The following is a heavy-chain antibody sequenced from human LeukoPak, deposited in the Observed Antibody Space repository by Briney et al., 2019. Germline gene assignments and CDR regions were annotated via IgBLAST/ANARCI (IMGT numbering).Heavy chain of an antibody. CDR3: ARDHLSGGSCPGY. CDR2: ISAYNGNT. D-gene: IGHD2-15*01. CDR1: GYSFTSYG. V-gene: IGHV1-18*01. Sequence: GESLKISCKGSGYSFTSYGISWVRQAPGQGLEWMGWISAYNGNTNYAQKLQGRVTMTTDTSTSTAYMELRSLRSDDTAVYYCARDHLSGGSCPGYWGQGTLVTVSS. J-gene: IGHJ4*02.